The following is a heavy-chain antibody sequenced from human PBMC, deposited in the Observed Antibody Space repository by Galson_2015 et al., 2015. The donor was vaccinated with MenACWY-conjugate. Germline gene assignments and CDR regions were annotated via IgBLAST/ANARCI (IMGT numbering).Heavy chain of an antibody. D-gene: IGHD3-10*01. CDR3: AKYYGSGTYGLDI. CDR1: GFTFSSYY. V-gene: IGHV3-74*01. Sequence: SLRLSCAASGFTFSSYYMHWVRQAPGKGLVWVSRITTDGSSTSYADSVKGRFTISRDNAKNTVFLQMNSLRAEDTAVYYCAKYYGSGTYGLDIWGRGTLVTVSS. CDR2: ITTDGSST. J-gene: IGHJ2*01.